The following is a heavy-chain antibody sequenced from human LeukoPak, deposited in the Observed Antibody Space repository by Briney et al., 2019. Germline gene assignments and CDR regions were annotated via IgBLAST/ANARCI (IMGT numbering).Heavy chain of an antibody. CDR3: ARHGTGTTVYFSGSQGVY. Sequence: PSETLSLTCTVSGGSISSYYWSWIRQPPGKGLEWIGSIYYSGSTYYNPSLKSRVTISVDTSKNQFSLKLSSVTAADTAVYYCARHGTGTTVYFSGSQGVYWGQGTLVTVSS. CDR1: GGSISSYY. V-gene: IGHV4-59*05. CDR2: IYYSGST. J-gene: IGHJ4*02. D-gene: IGHD1-26*01.